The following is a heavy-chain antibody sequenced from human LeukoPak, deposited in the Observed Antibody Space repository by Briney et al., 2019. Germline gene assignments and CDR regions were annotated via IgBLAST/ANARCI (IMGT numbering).Heavy chain of an antibody. V-gene: IGHV3-7*01. CDR1: GFTFSSYW. CDR2: IRQDGSEK. Sequence: GGSLRLSCAASGFTFSSYWMSWVRQAPGKGLEWVAIIRQDGSEKYHVDSVKGRFTISRDNAKNTLYLQMSSLRAEDTAVYYCARDRGPRTGFMVREAYDYWGQGTLVTVSS. D-gene: IGHD3-10*01. CDR3: ARDRGPRTGFMVREAYDY. J-gene: IGHJ4*02.